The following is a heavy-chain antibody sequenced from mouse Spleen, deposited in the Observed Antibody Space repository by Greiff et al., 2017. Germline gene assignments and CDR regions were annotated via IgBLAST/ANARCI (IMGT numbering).Heavy chain of an antibody. D-gene: IGHD1-1*01. CDR2: LYPGRGYL. V-gene: IGHV1-62-2*01. CDR3: ARHEDDYYNFGY. CDR1: GYTFPDYA. J-gene: IGHJ2*01. Sequence: QVQLQQSGAGLVKPGTSVKLSCKASGYTFPDYAVHWVRQRSGQGLEWIGALYPGRGYLKYNGKFKDKATLTADKSSTTVYLDLSGLTSEDSAVYFCARHEDDYYNFGYWGQGTTLTVSS.